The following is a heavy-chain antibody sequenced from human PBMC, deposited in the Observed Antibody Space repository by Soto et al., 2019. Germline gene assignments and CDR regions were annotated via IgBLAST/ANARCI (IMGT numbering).Heavy chain of an antibody. J-gene: IGHJ5*02. CDR3: ARGVRRERWLKSPSPPVDP. D-gene: IGHD5-12*01. Sequence: SETLSLTCTVSGGSISSGGYYWSWIRQHPGKGLEWIGYIYYSGSTYYNPSLKSRVTISVDTSKNQFSLKLSSVTAADTAVYYCARGVRRERWLKSPSPPVDPWGQGTLVTVSS. CDR1: GGSISSGGYY. CDR2: IYYSGST. V-gene: IGHV4-31*03.